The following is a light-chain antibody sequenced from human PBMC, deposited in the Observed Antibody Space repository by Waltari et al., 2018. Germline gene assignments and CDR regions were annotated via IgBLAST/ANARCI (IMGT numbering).Light chain of an antibody. Sequence: EIVMTQSPATLSVSPGERATLSCMSSQGVAEHLAWYQQKPGQAPRLLIYGASTRATGIPARFSGSGSGTEFTLTISSLQSEDLAVYYCLQYYNRPRTFGQGTTVEIK. J-gene: IGKJ1*01. CDR2: GAS. CDR3: LQYYNRPRT. CDR1: QGVAEH. V-gene: IGKV3D-15*01.